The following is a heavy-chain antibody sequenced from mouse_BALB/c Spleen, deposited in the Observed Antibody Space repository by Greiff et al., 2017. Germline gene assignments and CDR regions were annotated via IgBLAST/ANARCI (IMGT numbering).Heavy chain of an antibody. Sequence: VQLQQPGAELVKPGASVKLSCKASGYTFTSYWMHWVKQRPGQGLEWIGEINPSNGRTNYNEKFKSKATLTVDKSSSTAYMQLSSLTSEDSAVYYCARILRYAMDYWGQGTSVTVSS. CDR3: ARILRYAMDY. CDR1: GYTFTSYW. V-gene: IGHV1S81*02. J-gene: IGHJ4*01. CDR2: INPSNGRT. D-gene: IGHD1-1*01.